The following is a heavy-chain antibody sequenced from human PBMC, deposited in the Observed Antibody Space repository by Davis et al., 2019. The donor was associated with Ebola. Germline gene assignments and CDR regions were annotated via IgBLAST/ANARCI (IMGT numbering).Heavy chain of an antibody. CDR2: ISYDGSNK. CDR3: AKSGGSYYNYGMDV. V-gene: IGHV3-30-3*02. Sequence: SLKIPCAAPGFPLRSYAMHWVRQAPGKGLEWVAVISYDGSNKYYADSVKGRFTISRDNSKNTLYLQMNSLRAEDTAVYYCAKSGGSYYNYGMDVWGQGTTVTVSS. D-gene: IGHD3-10*01. CDR1: GFPLRSYA. J-gene: IGHJ6*02.